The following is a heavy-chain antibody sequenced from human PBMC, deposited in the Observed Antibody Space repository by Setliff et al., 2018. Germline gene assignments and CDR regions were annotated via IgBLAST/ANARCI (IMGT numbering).Heavy chain of an antibody. CDR1: GSTFTSYG. CDR3: ARVRYYYDSSGWFDT. D-gene: IGHD3-22*01. V-gene: IGHV1-18*01. J-gene: IGHJ5*02. Sequence: ASVKVSCKASGSTFTSYGISWVRQAPGQGLEWMGWISAYNGNTNYAQKLQGRVTMTTDTSTSTAYMELRSLRSDDTAVYYCARVRYYYDSSGWFDTWGQGTLVTVSS. CDR2: ISAYNGNT.